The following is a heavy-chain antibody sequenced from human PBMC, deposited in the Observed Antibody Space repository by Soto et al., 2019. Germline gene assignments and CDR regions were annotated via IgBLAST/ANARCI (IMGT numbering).Heavy chain of an antibody. Sequence: QVLLQEPGPGQVRPSETLSLTCIVSGGPVGSGAYYWSWIRQPPGSALEWIGYIQYSGDTNYNSSLKSRVTISVDRSRNRFSLKLTSVTAADPAFYYCARHDYADRTFDLWGQGTKVTVSS. CDR1: GGPVGSGAYY. V-gene: IGHV4-61*08. CDR2: IQYSGDT. D-gene: IGHD5-12*01. J-gene: IGHJ3*01. CDR3: ARHDYADRTFDL.